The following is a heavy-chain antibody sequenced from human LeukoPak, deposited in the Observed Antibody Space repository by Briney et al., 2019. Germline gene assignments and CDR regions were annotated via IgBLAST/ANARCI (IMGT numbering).Heavy chain of an antibody. Sequence: GGSLRLSCSASGFTFSSYAMHWVRQAPGKGLEYVSAISSHGGSTYYADSVKGRFTISRDNSKNTLYLQMSSLRPEDTAVYYCVKRGLGYCSSTSGYDIGDEYFQHWGQGTLVTVSS. CDR3: VKRGLGYCSSTSGYDIGDEYFQH. V-gene: IGHV3-64D*08. CDR1: GFTFSSYA. D-gene: IGHD2-2*01. J-gene: IGHJ1*01. CDR2: ISSHGGST.